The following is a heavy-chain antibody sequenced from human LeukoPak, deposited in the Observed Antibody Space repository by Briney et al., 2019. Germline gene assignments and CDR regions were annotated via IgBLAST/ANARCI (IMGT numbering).Heavy chain of an antibody. Sequence: SETLSLTCTVSGYSISSGYYWGWIRQPPGKGLEWIGSIYHSGSTYYNPSLKSRVTISVDTSKNQFSLKLSSVTAADTAVYYCARVGLYSSGWSAYFDYWGQGTLVTVSS. CDR2: IYHSGST. J-gene: IGHJ4*02. V-gene: IGHV4-38-2*02. D-gene: IGHD6-19*01. CDR1: GYSISSGYY. CDR3: ARVGLYSSGWSAYFDY.